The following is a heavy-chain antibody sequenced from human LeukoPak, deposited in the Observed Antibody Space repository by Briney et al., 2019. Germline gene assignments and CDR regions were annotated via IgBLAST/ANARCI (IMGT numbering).Heavy chain of an antibody. D-gene: IGHD1-26*01. CDR2: MSVYNGNT. V-gene: IGHV1-18*01. J-gene: IGHJ4*02. CDR3: ARDLHGGGVGGS. Sequence: ASVKVSCEASGYTFTSYGISWVRQAPGQGLEWMGWMSVYNGNTNYAQKVQGRVNMTADTSTNTAYMDLRSLKFEDTAVYYCARDLHGGGVGGSWGQGTLVSVSS. CDR1: GYTFTSYG.